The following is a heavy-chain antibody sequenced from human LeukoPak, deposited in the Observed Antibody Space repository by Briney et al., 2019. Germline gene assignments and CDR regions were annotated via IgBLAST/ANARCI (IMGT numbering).Heavy chain of an antibody. CDR3: ARETYNGRYYYFDY. J-gene: IGHJ4*02. CDR1: GYTFTGYY. D-gene: IGHD1-26*01. Sequence: GASVKVSCKASGYTFTGYYMHWVRQAPGQGLEWMGRINPNSGGTNYAQKFQGRVTMTRDTSISTAYMELSSLRSDDTAVYFCARETYNGRYYYFDYWGQGTLVTVSS. V-gene: IGHV1-2*06. CDR2: INPNSGGT.